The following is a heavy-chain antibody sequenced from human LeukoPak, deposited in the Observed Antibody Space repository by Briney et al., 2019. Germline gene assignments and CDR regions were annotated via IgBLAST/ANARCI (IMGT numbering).Heavy chain of an antibody. J-gene: IGHJ4*02. V-gene: IGHV4-59*01. D-gene: IGHD3-3*01. CDR3: ARTRVFWSGYYFDY. CDR2: IYYSGST. CDR1: GGSISSYY. Sequence: PSETLSLTCTVSGGSISSYYWSWIRQPPGKGLEWIGYIYYSGSTNYNPSLKSRVTISVDTSKNQFSLKLGSVTAADTAVYYCARTRVFWSGYYFDYWGQGTLVTVSS.